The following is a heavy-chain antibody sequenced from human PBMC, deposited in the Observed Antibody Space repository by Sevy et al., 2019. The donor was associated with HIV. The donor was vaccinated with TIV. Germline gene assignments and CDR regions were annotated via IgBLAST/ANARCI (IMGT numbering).Heavy chain of an antibody. Sequence: GGSLRLSCVASGFKFNSYWMLWVRQAPGKGLEWVANINQDATANFYADSVRGRFIISRDNVINSVSLQMNILRVEDTALYYCVRAIATVDSFWGQGTLVTVSS. J-gene: IGHJ4*02. CDR1: GFKFNSYW. CDR2: INQDATAN. D-gene: IGHD6-13*01. V-gene: IGHV3-7*01. CDR3: VRAIATVDSF.